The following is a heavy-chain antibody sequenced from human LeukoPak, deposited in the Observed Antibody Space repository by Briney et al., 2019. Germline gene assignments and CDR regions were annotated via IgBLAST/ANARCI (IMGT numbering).Heavy chain of an antibody. CDR3: ARVGTWELQRVFEY. V-gene: IGHV3-7*01. D-gene: IGHD1-26*01. CDR1: GFTFTDYW. Sequence: GGSLRLSCAASGFTFTDYWMTWVRQVPGKGLEWVANIHKAGTESYYVDSVKGRFAVSRDNAKNSLYLQLSSLRVDDTAVYYCARVGTWELQRVFEYWGQGTLVTVSS. J-gene: IGHJ4*02. CDR2: IHKAGTES.